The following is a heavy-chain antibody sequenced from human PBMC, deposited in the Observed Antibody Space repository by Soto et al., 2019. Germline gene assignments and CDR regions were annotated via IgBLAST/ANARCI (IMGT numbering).Heavy chain of an antibody. D-gene: IGHD2-8*01. CDR1: GFTVSSNY. J-gene: IGHJ4*02. CDR3: ARAGYCTNGVCYPDY. Sequence: GGSLRLSCAASGFTVSSNYMSWVRQAPGKGLEWVSVIYSGGSTYYAGSVKGRFTISRDNSKNTLYLQMNSLRAEDTAVYYCARAGYCTNGVCYPDYWGQGTLVTVSS. CDR2: IYSGGST. V-gene: IGHV3-66*01.